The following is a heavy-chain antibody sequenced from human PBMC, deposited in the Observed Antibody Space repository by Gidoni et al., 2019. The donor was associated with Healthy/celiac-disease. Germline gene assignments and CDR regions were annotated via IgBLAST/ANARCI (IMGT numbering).Heavy chain of an antibody. Sequence: VQLVQSGAEVKKPGASVKVSCKASGYTFTGYYMHWVRQAPGQGCEWMGGINPNSGGTNYAQKFQGRVTMTRDTSISTAYMELSRLRSDDTAVYYCARDLGGDYGAFDIWGQGTMVTVSS. CDR2: INPNSGGT. CDR3: ARDLGGDYGAFDI. CDR1: GYTFTGYY. D-gene: IGHD4-17*01. J-gene: IGHJ3*02. V-gene: IGHV1-2*02.